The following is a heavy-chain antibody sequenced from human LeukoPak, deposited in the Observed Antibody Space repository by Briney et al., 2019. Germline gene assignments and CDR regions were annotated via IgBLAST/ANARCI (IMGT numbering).Heavy chain of an antibody. CDR3: AKTTTGYSSGRYPGWPVDC. CDR1: GFTFSDYY. J-gene: IGHJ4*02. D-gene: IGHD6-19*01. Sequence: PGGSLRLSCAASGFTFSDYYMSWIRQAPGKGLEWVSYISSSGSTIYYADSVKGRFTISRDNSKDTVYLQMNSLSTEDTAVYYCAKTTTGYSSGRYPGWPVDCWGQGTLVTVSS. CDR2: ISSSGSTI. V-gene: IGHV3-11*01.